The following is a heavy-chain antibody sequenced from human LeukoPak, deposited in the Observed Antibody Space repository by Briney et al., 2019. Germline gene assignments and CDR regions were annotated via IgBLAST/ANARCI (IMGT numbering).Heavy chain of an antibody. Sequence: PSETLSLTCGVSGYSISSGYYWGWIRQPPGKGLEWIGSIYHSGHTYRNPPLKSRVTMSVDTSKNQFSLKLTSGIAADTAVYYCARAYYDILTGYPPDAFDIWGQGTMVTVSS. D-gene: IGHD3-9*01. CDR3: ARAYYDILTGYPPDAFDI. J-gene: IGHJ3*02. V-gene: IGHV4-38-2*01. CDR2: IYHSGHT. CDR1: GYSISSGYY.